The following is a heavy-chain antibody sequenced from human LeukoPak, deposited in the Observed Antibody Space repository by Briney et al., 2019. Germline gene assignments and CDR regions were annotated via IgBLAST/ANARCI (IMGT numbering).Heavy chain of an antibody. D-gene: IGHD3-22*01. CDR3: AKDHTYYYDSSGYSGAFDI. CDR1: GFTFSSYG. Sequence: GGSLRLSYAASGFTFSSYGMHWVRQAPGKGLEWVAVISYDGSNKYYADSVKGRFTISRDNSKNTLYLQMNSLRAEDTAVYYCAKDHTYYYDSSGYSGAFDIWGQGTMVTVSS. CDR2: ISYDGSNK. V-gene: IGHV3-30*18. J-gene: IGHJ3*02.